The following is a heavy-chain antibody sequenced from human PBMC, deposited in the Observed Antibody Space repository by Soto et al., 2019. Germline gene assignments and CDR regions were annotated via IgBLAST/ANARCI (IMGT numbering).Heavy chain of an antibody. CDR2: ISGSGGST. J-gene: IGHJ4*02. Sequence: GGSLRLSCAASGFTFSSYAMSWVRQAPGKGLEWVSAISGSGGSTYYADSVKGRFTISRDNSKNTLYLQMNSLRAEDTAVYYCAKDPPRGYSYGYSPNYFDYWGQGTLVTVSS. D-gene: IGHD5-18*01. CDR3: AKDPPRGYSYGYSPNYFDY. CDR1: GFTFSSYA. V-gene: IGHV3-23*01.